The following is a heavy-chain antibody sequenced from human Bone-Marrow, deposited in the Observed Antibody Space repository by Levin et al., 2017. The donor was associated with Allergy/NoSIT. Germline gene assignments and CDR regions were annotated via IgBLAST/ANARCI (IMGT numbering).Heavy chain of an antibody. CDR1: GGSISSGGYY. J-gene: IGHJ2*01. CDR2: IYYSGST. D-gene: IGHD3-22*01. Sequence: PSETLSLTCTVSGGSISSGGYYWSWIRQRPGKGLEWIGYIYYSGSTYYNPSLKSRVTISVDTSKNQFSLKLSSVTAADTAVYYCARENRGYGDSSGYYHTYWYFDLWGRGTLVTVSS. V-gene: IGHV4-31*03. CDR3: ARENRGYGDSSGYYHTYWYFDL.